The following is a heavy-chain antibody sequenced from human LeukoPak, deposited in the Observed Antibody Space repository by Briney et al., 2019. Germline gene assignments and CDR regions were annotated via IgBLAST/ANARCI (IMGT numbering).Heavy chain of an antibody. V-gene: IGHV1-46*01. CDR3: ATANRAYSSSWANWFDP. CDR2: INPSGGST. CDR1: GYTFTSYY. Sequence: ASVKVSCKASGYTFTSYYMHWVRQAPGQGLEWMGIINPSGGSTSYAQKFQGRVTMTRDTSISTAYMELSRLRSEDTAVYYCATANRAYSSSWANWFDPWGQGTLVTVSS. D-gene: IGHD6-13*01. J-gene: IGHJ5*02.